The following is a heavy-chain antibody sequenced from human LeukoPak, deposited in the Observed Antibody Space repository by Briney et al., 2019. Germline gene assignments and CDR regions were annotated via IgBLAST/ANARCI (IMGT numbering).Heavy chain of an antibody. CDR3: ARGGLWFGEFRPIDY. Sequence: ASVKVSCKASGYTFTGYYMHWVRQAPGQGLEWMGWINPNSGGTNYAQKFQGRVTMTRDTSISTAYMELSRLRPDDTAVYYCARGGLWFGEFRPIDYWGQGTLVTVSS. J-gene: IGHJ4*02. CDR1: GYTFTGYY. D-gene: IGHD3-10*01. V-gene: IGHV1-2*02. CDR2: INPNSGGT.